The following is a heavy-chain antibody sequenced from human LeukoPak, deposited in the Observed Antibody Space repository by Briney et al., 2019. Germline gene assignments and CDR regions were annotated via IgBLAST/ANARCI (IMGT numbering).Heavy chain of an antibody. D-gene: IGHD3-10*01. J-gene: IGHJ4*02. CDR2: IYYSGSN. V-gene: IGHV4-59*01. Sequence: SETLSLTCTVSSGSISSYYWSWLRQPPGKGLEWIGYIYYSGSNNYNPTLKSRVTRSVAKTKNQFSLKLSTVAAADTAVYYCARGLRFGELYPHYWGQGTLVTVSS. CDR1: SGSISSYY. CDR3: ARGLRFGELYPHY.